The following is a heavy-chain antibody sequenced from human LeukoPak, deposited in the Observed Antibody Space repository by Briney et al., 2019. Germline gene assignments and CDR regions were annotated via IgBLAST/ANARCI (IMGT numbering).Heavy chain of an antibody. CDR3: VMTRCAYATNPFDP. Sequence: GGSLRLSCAASGFTFSNYGMTWVRQAPGKGLQWVSAILASGSTTSYADSVKGRFTISRDNSANTLYLQMDSLRTEDTALYYCVMTRCAYATNPFDPWGQGALVTVSS. CDR1: GFTFSNYG. J-gene: IGHJ5*02. CDR2: ILASGSTT. D-gene: IGHD2-2*01. V-gene: IGHV3-23*01.